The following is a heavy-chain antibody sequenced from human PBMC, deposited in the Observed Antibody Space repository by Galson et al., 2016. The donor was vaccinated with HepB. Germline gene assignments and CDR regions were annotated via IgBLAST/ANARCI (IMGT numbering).Heavy chain of an antibody. Sequence: SLRLSCAASGFTFSGYHMDWVRQAPGKGLEWVANIKQDGNEKYYVDSVKGRFTISRDNAKNSMYLQMNSLTAEGTAVYYCARKGGIYSPWGYCGQGTLVTVSS. V-gene: IGHV3-7*03. CDR2: IKQDGNEK. J-gene: IGHJ4*02. CDR3: ARKGGIYSPWGY. CDR1: GFTFSGYH. D-gene: IGHD3-10*01.